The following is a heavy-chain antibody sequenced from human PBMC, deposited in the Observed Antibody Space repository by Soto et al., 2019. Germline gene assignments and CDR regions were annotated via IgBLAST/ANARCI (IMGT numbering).Heavy chain of an antibody. CDR1: GGSITSSGYY. Sequence: QVQLQESGPGLVKPSQTLSLTCTVSGGSITSSGYYWSWIRQHPGEGLEWIGFTANSGSTSYNPSLKSRVTISVDTSSKQFSLILKSVTAADTAVYYCARGGGSTKVDYWGQGTLVTVSP. D-gene: IGHD2-2*01. J-gene: IGHJ4*02. CDR2: TANSGST. V-gene: IGHV4-31*03. CDR3: ARGGGSTKVDY.